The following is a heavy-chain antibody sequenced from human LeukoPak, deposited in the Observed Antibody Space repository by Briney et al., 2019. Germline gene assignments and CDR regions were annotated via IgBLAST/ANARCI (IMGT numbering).Heavy chain of an antibody. Sequence: ASVKVSCKASGYTFTSYGISWVRQAPGQGLEWMGWISAYNGNTNYAQKLQGRVTMTTDTSTSTAYMELRSLRSDDTAVYYCARTQTSYGDPGEIYYYYGMDVWGQGTTVTVSS. CDR3: ARTQTSYGDPGEIYYYYGMDV. D-gene: IGHD4-17*01. CDR1: GYTFTSYG. J-gene: IGHJ6*02. CDR2: ISAYNGNT. V-gene: IGHV1-18*01.